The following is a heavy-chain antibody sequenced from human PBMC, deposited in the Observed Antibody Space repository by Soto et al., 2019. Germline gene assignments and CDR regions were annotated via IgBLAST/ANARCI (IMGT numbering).Heavy chain of an antibody. D-gene: IGHD3-3*01. V-gene: IGHV4-34*01. CDR3: ARAFSDFWSGTYYYMDV. CDR2: INHSGST. J-gene: IGHJ6*03. CDR1: GGSFSGYY. Sequence: SETLSLTCAVYGGSFSGYYWSWIRQPPGKGLEWIGEINHSGSTNYNPSLKSRVTISVDTSKNQFSLKLSSVTAADTAVYYCARAFSDFWSGTYYYMDVWGKGTTVTVSS.